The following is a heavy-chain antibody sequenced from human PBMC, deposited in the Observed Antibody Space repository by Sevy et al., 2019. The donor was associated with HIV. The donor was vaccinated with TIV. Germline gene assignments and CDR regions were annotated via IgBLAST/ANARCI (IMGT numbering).Heavy chain of an antibody. CDR1: GFTFNSYV. CDR3: AKDFLSPNYYGTQFDF. J-gene: IGHJ4*02. Sequence: GGSLRLSCATSGFTFNSYVMSWVRQAPGKGLEWVSTISTGGGFTYYADSVKGRFSISRDNFNNTLFLQMNSLRADDTAMYYCAKDFLSPNYYGTQFDFWGQGTVVTVSS. D-gene: IGHD3-10*01. CDR2: ISTGGGFT. V-gene: IGHV3-23*01.